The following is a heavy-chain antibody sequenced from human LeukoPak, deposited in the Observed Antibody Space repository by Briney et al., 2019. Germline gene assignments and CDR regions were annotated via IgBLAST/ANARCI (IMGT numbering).Heavy chain of an antibody. CDR1: GFTFGSYS. Sequence: NPGGSLRLSCAASGFTFGSYSMNWVRQAPGKGLEWVSSITSSSSYIYYADSVKGRFTISRDNSKNTLYLQMNSLRADDTAVYYCARSGLSRFDYWGQGTLVTVSS. D-gene: IGHD4/OR15-4a*01. CDR2: ITSSSSYI. CDR3: ARSGLSRFDY. V-gene: IGHV3-21*04. J-gene: IGHJ4*02.